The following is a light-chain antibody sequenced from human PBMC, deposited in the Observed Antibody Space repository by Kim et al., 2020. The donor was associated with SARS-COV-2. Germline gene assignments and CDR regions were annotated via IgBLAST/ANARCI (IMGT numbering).Light chain of an antibody. Sequence: QSVLTQPPSASGTPGQGVTISCSGSYSNIGKYTVNWYQQLPGTDPKLLIYSNNQRPSGVPDRFSGSMSGTSASLAISGLQSDDEADYYCAAWDESLTGFVFGAGTKVTVL. CDR3: AAWDESLTGFV. CDR1: YSNIGKYT. CDR2: SNN. V-gene: IGLV1-44*01. J-gene: IGLJ1*01.